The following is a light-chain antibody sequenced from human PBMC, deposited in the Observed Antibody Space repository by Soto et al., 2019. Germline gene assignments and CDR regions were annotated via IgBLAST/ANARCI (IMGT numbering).Light chain of an antibody. CDR2: AAS. CDR1: QNIDRY. V-gene: IGKV1-39*01. J-gene: IGKJ3*01. CDR3: QQSYSTPRGFT. Sequence: DIQMTQSPSSLSASVGDRVTITCRASQNIDRYLNWYQQKPGKAPKLLIYAASSLQSGVPSRFSGSGSGTDFTLTISSLQPEDFATYYCQQSYSTPRGFTFGPGTKVDIK.